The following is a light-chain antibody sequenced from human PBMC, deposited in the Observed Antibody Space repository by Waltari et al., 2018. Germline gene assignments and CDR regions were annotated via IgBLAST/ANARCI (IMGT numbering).Light chain of an antibody. CDR1: SRAVGGYHF. V-gene: IGLV2-14*03. CDR2: DVN. Sequence: QSALTQPASVSGSPGQSITISCTGTSRAVGGYHFFSWYQQHPGKAPKIMIYDVNNRPSGVSNRFSGSKSGNTASLTISGLQAEDEADYFCSSYTISSTWVFGGGTNLTVL. CDR3: SSYTISSTWV. J-gene: IGLJ3*02.